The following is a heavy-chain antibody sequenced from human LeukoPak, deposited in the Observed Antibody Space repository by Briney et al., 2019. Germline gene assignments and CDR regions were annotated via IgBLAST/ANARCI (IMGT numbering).Heavy chain of an antibody. CDR3: ARSPGQCSGGSCATGY. D-gene: IGHD2-15*01. V-gene: IGHV3-74*01. CDR1: GFTFSSYW. Sequence: GGSLRLSCAASGFTFSSYWMHWVRQAPGKGLVWVSRINGDGSSTNYADSVKGRFTISRDNAKNALYLQMNSLRAEDTAVYYCARSPGQCSGGSCATGYWGQGTLVTVSS. CDR2: INGDGSST. J-gene: IGHJ4*02.